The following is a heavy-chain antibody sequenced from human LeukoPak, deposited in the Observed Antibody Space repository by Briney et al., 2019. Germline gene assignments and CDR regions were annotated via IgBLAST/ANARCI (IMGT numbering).Heavy chain of an antibody. CDR2: IKPDGSET. V-gene: IGHV3-7*01. CDR1: GFTFTSYW. D-gene: IGHD3-22*01. J-gene: IGHJ6*03. CDR3: ARDTSEFDDSSGYLHYYYYMDV. Sequence: GGSLRLSCAASGFTFTSYWMSWVRQAPGKGLEWVANIKPDGSETYYVDSVKGRFTISRDNAKNSLYLQMNSLRAEDTAVYYCARDTSEFDDSSGYLHYYYYMDVWGKGTTVTVSS.